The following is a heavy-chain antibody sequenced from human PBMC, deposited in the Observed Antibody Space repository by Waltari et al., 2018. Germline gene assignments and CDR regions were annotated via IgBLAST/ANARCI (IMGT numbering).Heavy chain of an antibody. CDR3: ARHSSGWYTGEYFQH. CDR2: IYYSGGT. CDR1: GGSISSSSYY. D-gene: IGHD6-19*01. Sequence: QLQLQESGPGLVKPSETLSLTCTVSGGSISSSSYYWGWIRQPPGKGLEWIGSIYYSGGTYYNPALKKRVTISVDTSKNQFSLKLSSVTAADTAVYYCARHSSGWYTGEYFQHWGQGTLVTVSS. V-gene: IGHV4-39*01. J-gene: IGHJ1*01.